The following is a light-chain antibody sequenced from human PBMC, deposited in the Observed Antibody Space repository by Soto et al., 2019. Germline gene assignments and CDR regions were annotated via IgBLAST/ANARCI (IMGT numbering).Light chain of an antibody. CDR3: SSFTSSMTNV. V-gene: IGLV2-14*01. CDR1: SSDVGGYNS. J-gene: IGLJ1*01. Sequence: QSVLTQPASVSGSPGQSITISCTGTSSDVGGYNSVSWYQQHPGKAPKLILYDVIVRPSGVFYRFSGSKSGNTASLTISGLQAADEADYFCSSFTSSMTNVFGSGTKVTVL. CDR2: DVI.